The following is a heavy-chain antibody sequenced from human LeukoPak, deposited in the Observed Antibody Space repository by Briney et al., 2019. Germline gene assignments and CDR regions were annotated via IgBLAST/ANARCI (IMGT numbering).Heavy chain of an antibody. CDR2: ISGSGGST. CDR3: AKDGGYYDSSGYYSWFDP. CDR1: GFTFSSYA. J-gene: IGHJ5*02. Sequence: GSLRLSCAASGFTFSSYAMSWVRQAPGKGLEWVSAISGSGGSTYYADSVKGRFTISRDNSKNTLYLQMNSLRAEDTAVYYCAKDGGYYDSSGYYSWFDPWGQGTLVTVSS. V-gene: IGHV3-23*01. D-gene: IGHD3-22*01.